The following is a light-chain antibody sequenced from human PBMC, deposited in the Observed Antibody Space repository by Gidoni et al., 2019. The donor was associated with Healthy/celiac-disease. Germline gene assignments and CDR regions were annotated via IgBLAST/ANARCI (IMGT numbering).Light chain of an antibody. CDR2: AAS. CDR3: QHSYSTPRA. CDR1: QSISSY. Sequence: DIQMTQSPSSLSASVGDRVTITCRASQSISSYLNWYQQKPGKAPKLLIYAASSLQSGVPSRFSGSGSGTDFTLTISSLQPEDFATYYCQHSYSTPRAFXQXTKVXIK. V-gene: IGKV1-39*01. J-gene: IGKJ1*01.